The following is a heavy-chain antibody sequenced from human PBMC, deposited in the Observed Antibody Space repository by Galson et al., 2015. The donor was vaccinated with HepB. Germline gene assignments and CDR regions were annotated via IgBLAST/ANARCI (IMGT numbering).Heavy chain of an antibody. CDR2: ISGYNGKT. D-gene: IGHD4-11*01. V-gene: IGHV1-18*01. CDR3: ASLRDSSHYLRYVDYYGMDV. J-gene: IGHJ6*02. Sequence: SVKVSCKASGYIFTSFGISWVRQAPGQGLEWMGWISGYNGKTEYAQNLQGRVTVTTDTSATTAYLELRSLRSDDTAVYYCASLRDSSHYLRYVDYYGMDVWGQGTTVTVSS. CDR1: GYIFTSFG.